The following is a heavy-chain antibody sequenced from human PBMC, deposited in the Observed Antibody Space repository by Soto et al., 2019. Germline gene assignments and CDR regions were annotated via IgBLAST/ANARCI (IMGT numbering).Heavy chain of an antibody. Sequence: GGSLRLSCAASGFTFSSYSMNWVRQAPGKGLEWVSSISSSRGYIYYADSVKGRFTISRDNAKNSLYLQMNSLRAEDTAVYYCARDWLTGTTGWFDPWGQGTLVTVSS. J-gene: IGHJ5*02. CDR2: ISSSRGYI. V-gene: IGHV3-21*01. D-gene: IGHD1-1*01. CDR3: ARDWLTGTTGWFDP. CDR1: GFTFSSYS.